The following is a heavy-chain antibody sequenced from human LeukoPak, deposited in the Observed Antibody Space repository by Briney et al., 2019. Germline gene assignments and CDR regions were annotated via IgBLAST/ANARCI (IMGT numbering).Heavy chain of an antibody. V-gene: IGHV3-23*01. Sequence: GGSLRLSCAASGFSFRSYAMMWVRHAPGKGLEWVSAIAGGGGNIWYADSVKGRFTISRDNSKNTLYLQMNSLSADDTAVYFCAKIRAGDYYYFYGMDIWGQGTAVTVSS. CDR3: AKIRAGDYYYFYGMDI. CDR1: GFSFRSYA. D-gene: IGHD7-27*01. J-gene: IGHJ6*02. CDR2: IAGGGGNI.